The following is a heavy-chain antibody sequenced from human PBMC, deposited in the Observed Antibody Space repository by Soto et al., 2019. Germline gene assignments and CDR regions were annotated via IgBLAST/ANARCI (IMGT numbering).Heavy chain of an antibody. V-gene: IGHV3-30-3*01. CDR1: GFTFSSYA. CDR3: ARDRIGAGSYWYFDH. J-gene: IGHJ2*01. Sequence: QVQLVESGGGVVQPGRSLRLSCAASGFTFSSYAMHWVRQAPGKGLEWVAVISYDGSNKYYADSVKGRFTISRDNSKNTLYLQMNRLRAEDTAVYYCARDRIGAGSYWYFDHWGRGTLVTVSS. CDR2: ISYDGSNK. D-gene: IGHD1-26*01.